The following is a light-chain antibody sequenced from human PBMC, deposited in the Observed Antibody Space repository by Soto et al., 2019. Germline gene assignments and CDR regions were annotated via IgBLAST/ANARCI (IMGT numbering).Light chain of an antibody. CDR3: QQYYNWPPAWT. V-gene: IGKV3-15*01. CDR2: GAS. Sequence: DIVMAQSPASLSVSPGEGVTLSCRASQSVGNDLAWYQQRAGQAPRLLLYGASTRATGVPARFTGSGAGTDFTLTISSLQSEDFAVYYCQQYYNWPPAWTFGQGTRVDIK. J-gene: IGKJ1*01. CDR1: QSVGND.